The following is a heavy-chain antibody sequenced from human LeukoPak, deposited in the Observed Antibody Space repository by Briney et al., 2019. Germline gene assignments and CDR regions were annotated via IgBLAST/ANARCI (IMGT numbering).Heavy chain of an antibody. CDR2: INDRGHT. D-gene: IGHD1-14*01. CDR1: GVSFSGYH. Sequence: SETLSLTCAVYGVSFSGYHWNWIRQSPEKGLEWIGEINDRGHTTYNPSLKSRVTISLDTSKKQFSLKLSSVTAADTAVYYCARDPTTEVDVPYYFDFWGQGTLVAVSS. V-gene: IGHV4-34*01. CDR3: ARDPTTEVDVPYYFDF. J-gene: IGHJ4*02.